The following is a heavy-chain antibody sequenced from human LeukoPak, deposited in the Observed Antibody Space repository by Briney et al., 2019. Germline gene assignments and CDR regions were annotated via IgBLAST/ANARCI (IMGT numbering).Heavy chain of an antibody. CDR3: ARRHSSGWFYY. J-gene: IGHJ4*02. CDR2: IYRSGST. V-gene: IGHV4-38-2*02. Sequence: SETLSLTCTVSGYSISNGYYWDWIRQPPGRGLEWIGNIYRSGSTSYNPSLKSRVTISVDTSKNQFYLKVNSVTAADTAVYYCARRHSSGWFYYWGQGTLVTVSS. D-gene: IGHD6-19*01. CDR1: GYSISNGYY.